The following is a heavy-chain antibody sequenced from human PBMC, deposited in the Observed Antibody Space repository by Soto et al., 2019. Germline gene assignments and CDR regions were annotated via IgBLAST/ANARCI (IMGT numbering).Heavy chain of an antibody. V-gene: IGHV3-23*01. CDR3: AKDTYDCSSTSRYTGYYYYYGMDV. D-gene: IGHD2-2*02. CDR2: ISGSGGST. CDR1: GFTFSSYA. J-gene: IGHJ6*02. Sequence: EVQLLESGGGLVQPGGSLRLSCAASGFTFSSYAMSWVRQAPGKGLEWVSAISGSGGSTYYADSVKGRFTISRDNSKNTQEQKMNSLRAADTAVYYCAKDTYDCSSTSRYTGYYYYYGMDVWGQGTTFTVSS.